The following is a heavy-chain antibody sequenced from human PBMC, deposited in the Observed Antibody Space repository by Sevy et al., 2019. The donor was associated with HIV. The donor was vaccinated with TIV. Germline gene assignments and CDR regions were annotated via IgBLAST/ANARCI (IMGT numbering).Heavy chain of an antibody. CDR2: IIPILGTV. J-gene: IGHJ2*01. CDR3: ATDNYGDFLGLFNL. V-gene: IGHV1-69*10. CDR1: GGTFSSFA. D-gene: IGHD2-21*02. Sequence: ASVKVSCKASGGTFSSFAINWVRQAPGQGLEWMGGIIPILGTVNYAQKFQGRVTITADKSANIAYIELSSLRSEDTAVYYCATDNYGDFLGLFNLWGRGTLVTVSS.